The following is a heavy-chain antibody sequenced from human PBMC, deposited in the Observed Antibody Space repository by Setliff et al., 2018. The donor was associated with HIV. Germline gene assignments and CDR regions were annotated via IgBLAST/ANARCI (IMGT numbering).Heavy chain of an antibody. CDR1: GPSINIHY. CDR3: AKGAGFYGDYTFDH. Sequence: SETLSLTCTVSGPSINIHYWSWIRQSPGKAFEWIGYIYSTGSTKYNPSLQSRVTISMVASRNQFSLKVTSVTAADTAVYYCAKGAGFYGDYTFDHWGQGRQVTVSS. CDR2: IYSTGST. D-gene: IGHD4-17*01. V-gene: IGHV4-59*11. J-gene: IGHJ4*02.